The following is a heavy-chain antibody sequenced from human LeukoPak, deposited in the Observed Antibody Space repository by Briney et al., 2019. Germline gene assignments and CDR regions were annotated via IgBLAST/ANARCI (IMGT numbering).Heavy chain of an antibody. CDR3: ARGPPSAVRMVRGVIITSPSFDP. Sequence: ASVKVSCKASGYTFTSYYMHLVRQAPGQGLEWMGIINPSGGSTSYAQKFQGRVTMTRDTSTSTVYMELSSLRSEDTAVYYCARGPPSAVRMVRGVIITSPSFDPWGQGTLVTVSS. V-gene: IGHV1-46*01. CDR2: INPSGGST. J-gene: IGHJ5*02. D-gene: IGHD3-10*01. CDR1: GYTFTSYY.